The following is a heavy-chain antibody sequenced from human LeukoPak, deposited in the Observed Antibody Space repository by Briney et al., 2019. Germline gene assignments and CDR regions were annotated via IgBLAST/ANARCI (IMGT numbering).Heavy chain of an antibody. J-gene: IGHJ4*02. D-gene: IGHD5-18*01. CDR2: IYYSGST. CDR3: AGERISHGDFDY. CDR1: GGSISSYY. V-gene: IGHV4-59*12. Sequence: SETLSLTCTVSGGSISSYYWTWIRQPPGDGLEWIGYIYYSGSTNYHPSLMSRLLMSVDTSKNQFSLEMTSVTAADTAIYYCAGERISHGDFDYWGQGTLVTVSS.